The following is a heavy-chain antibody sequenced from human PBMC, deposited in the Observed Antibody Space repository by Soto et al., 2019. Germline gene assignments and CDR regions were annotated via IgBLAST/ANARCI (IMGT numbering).Heavy chain of an antibody. CDR1: GGTFSRHT. J-gene: IGHJ3*02. Sequence: QVQLVQSGAEVKKPVSSVKVSCKASGGTFSRHTLSWVRQAPGQGLAWMGRINPTLGTANYAQKFQGRVTFTADLSTSTAFMDLSSLRSDDTAVYYCARDFDIAMSGNAFDIWGQGTMVTVSS. CDR3: ARDFDIAMSGNAFDI. V-gene: IGHV1-69*08. D-gene: IGHD6-19*01. CDR2: INPTLGTA.